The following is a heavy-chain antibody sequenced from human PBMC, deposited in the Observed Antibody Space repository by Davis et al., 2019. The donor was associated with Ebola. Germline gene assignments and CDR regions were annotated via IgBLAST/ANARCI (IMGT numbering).Heavy chain of an antibody. CDR3: ARGYYYDSSGPSPLDY. D-gene: IGHD3-22*01. Sequence: SVKVSCKASGGTFSSYAISWVRQAPGQGLEWMGGIIPIFGTANYAQKFQGRVTITADESTSTAYMELSSLRSEDTAVYYCARGYYYDSSGPSPLDYWGQGTLVTVSS. CDR1: GGTFSSYA. J-gene: IGHJ4*02. CDR2: IIPIFGTA. V-gene: IGHV1-69*13.